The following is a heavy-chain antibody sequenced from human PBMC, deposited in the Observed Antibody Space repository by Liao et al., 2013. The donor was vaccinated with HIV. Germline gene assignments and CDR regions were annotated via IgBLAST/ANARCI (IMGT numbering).Heavy chain of an antibody. CDR2: IYTGGGT. V-gene: IGHV4-4*07. CDR1: GGSISGYY. Sequence: QVQLQESGPGLVKPSETLSLICTVSGGSISGYYWSWIRQPAGKGLEWIGRIYTGGGTNRHPSLKSRVSMSVDTSKNQFSLKLSSVTAADTAVYYCARESRNWGSWYFDYWGQGTLVTVSS. D-gene: IGHD7-27*01. CDR3: ARESRNWGSWYFDY. J-gene: IGHJ4*02.